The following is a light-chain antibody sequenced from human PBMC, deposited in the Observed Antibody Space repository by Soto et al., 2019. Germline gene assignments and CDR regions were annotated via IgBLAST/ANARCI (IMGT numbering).Light chain of an antibody. CDR3: QQYHNWPIT. Sequence: EIVMTQSPATLSVSPGEGATLTCRVSQSIRTNLAWYQQRPGQPPRLLIYGASTRDDDIPARFTGSGSETEFTLTISSLQSEDSAVYYCQQYHNWPITFGQGTRLEI. V-gene: IGKV3-15*01. CDR2: GAS. CDR1: QSIRTN. J-gene: IGKJ5*01.